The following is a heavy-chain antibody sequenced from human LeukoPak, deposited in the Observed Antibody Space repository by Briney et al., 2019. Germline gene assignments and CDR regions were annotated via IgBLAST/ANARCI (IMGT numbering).Heavy chain of an antibody. CDR3: ATLRPAPGIVSSP. CDR1: GYTLTELS. CDR2: FDPEDGET. V-gene: IGHV1-24*01. D-gene: IGHD3-22*01. J-gene: IGHJ5*02. Sequence: EASVKVFCKVSGYTLTELSMHWVRQAPGKGLEWMGGFDPEDGETIYAQKFQGRVTMTEDTSTDTAYMELSSLRSEDTAVYYCATLRPAPGIVSSPWGQGTLVTVSS.